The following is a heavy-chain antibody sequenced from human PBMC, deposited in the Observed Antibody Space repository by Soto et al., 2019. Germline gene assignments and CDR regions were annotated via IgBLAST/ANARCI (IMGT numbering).Heavy chain of an antibody. CDR3: ASGDRGDFDL. D-gene: IGHD3-10*01. V-gene: IGHV3-74*03. CDR1: GFTFSYYW. Sequence: EVQLVESGGGLVQPGESLRLSCAASGFTFSYYWMHWVRQAPGKGLVWVSRIHSDGSSTTYADSVKDRFTISRDNARNTLYLQMNSLRAEDTAVYYCASGDRGDFDLWGQGTVLTVSS. J-gene: IGHJ3*01. CDR2: IHSDGSST.